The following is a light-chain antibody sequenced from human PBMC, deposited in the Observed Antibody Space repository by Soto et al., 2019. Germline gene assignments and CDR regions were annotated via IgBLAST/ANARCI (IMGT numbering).Light chain of an antibody. CDR2: GAS. V-gene: IGKV3-15*01. CDR1: QSVSSN. CDR3: LQYNNWPPYT. Sequence: EMVMTQSAATLSVSPGERATLSCRASQSVSSNLAWYQQKPGQAPRLLIYGASTRATGVPARFSGSGSGTEFTLTISSLHSEAFAVYYCLQYNNWPPYTFGQGTKLEIK. J-gene: IGKJ2*01.